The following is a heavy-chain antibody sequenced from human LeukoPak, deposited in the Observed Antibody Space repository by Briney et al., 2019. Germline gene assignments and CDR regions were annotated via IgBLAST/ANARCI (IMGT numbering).Heavy chain of an antibody. V-gene: IGHV1-2*02. J-gene: IGHJ4*02. CDR3: ARGGNYGSGTYTAFDY. D-gene: IGHD3-10*01. CDR2: INPNSGDT. CDR1: GYTFTGYY. Sequence: ASLKVSCKASGYTFTGYYIHWVRQAPGQGLQWMGWINPNSGDTHFTQNFQGRVTMTMDTSITTAYMELSRLRSDDTAVYYCARGGNYGSGTYTAFDYWGQGALVTVSS.